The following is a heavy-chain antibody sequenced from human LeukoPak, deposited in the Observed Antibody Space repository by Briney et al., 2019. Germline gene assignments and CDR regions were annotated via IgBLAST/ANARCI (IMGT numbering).Heavy chain of an antibody. D-gene: IGHD3-22*01. J-gene: IGHJ4*02. V-gene: IGHV3-30*18. CDR3: AKAHGQYYYDSSGYFNY. Sequence: GGSLRLSCAASGFTFSSYGMHWVRQAPGKGLEWVAVISYDGSNKYYADSVKGRFTISRDNSKNTLYLQMNSLRAEDTAVYYCAKAHGQYYYDSSGYFNYWGQGTLVTVSS. CDR2: ISYDGSNK. CDR1: GFTFSSYG.